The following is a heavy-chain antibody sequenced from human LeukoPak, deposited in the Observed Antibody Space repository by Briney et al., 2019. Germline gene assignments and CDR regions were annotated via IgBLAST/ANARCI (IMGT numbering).Heavy chain of an antibody. CDR2: INPNSGGT. CDR3: ARDGLEVGASDY. V-gene: IGHV1-2*02. Sequence: ASVKVSCKASGYTFTGYYMHWVRQAPGQGLEWMGWINPNSGGTNYAQKFQGRVTMTRDTSISTAYMELGRLRSDDTAVYYCARDGLEVGASDYWGQGTLVTVSS. D-gene: IGHD1-26*01. CDR1: GYTFTGYY. J-gene: IGHJ4*02.